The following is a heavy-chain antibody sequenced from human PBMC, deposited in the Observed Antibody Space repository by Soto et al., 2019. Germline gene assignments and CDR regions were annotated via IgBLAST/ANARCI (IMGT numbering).Heavy chain of an antibody. D-gene: IGHD1-20*01. Sequence: MQSLYQDTGQRLECMGWINAGNGNTKYSQKFQGRVTITRDTSASTAYMELSSLRSEDTSVYYCARRITLATRLGFWGEGLLVSGSS. CDR2: INAGNGNT. V-gene: IGHV1-3*01. CDR3: ARRITLATRLGF. J-gene: IGHJ4*01.